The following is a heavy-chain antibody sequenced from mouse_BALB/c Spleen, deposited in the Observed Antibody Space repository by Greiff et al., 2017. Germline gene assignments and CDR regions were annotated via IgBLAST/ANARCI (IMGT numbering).Heavy chain of an antibody. CDR3: ARGDYGYFMDY. V-gene: IGHV5-6-3*01. CDR1: GFTFSSYG. Sequence: EVQLVESGGGLVQPGGSLKLSCAASGFTFSSYGMSWVRQTPDKRLELVATINSNGGSTYYPDSVKGRFTISRDNAKNTLYLQMSSLKSEDTAMYYCARGDYGYFMDYWGQGTSVTVSS. D-gene: IGHD2-2*01. CDR2: INSNGGST. J-gene: IGHJ4*01.